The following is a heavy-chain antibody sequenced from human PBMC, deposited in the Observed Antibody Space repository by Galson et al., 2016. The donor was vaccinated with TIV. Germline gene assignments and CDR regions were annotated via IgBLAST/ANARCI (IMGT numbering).Heavy chain of an antibody. CDR1: GFSLRNYV. CDR2: LSLSGAYT. J-gene: IGHJ3*01. V-gene: IGHV3-23*01. Sequence: SLRLSCAASGFSLRNYVMSWVRLAPGKGLEWVSSLSLSGAYTYYADSVKGRFTISRDNSKYTLFLQLNSLRAEDTAIYFCSKVGKSGDYSWDAFDVWGQGTEVTVSS. D-gene: IGHD1-26*01. CDR3: SKVGKSGDYSWDAFDV.